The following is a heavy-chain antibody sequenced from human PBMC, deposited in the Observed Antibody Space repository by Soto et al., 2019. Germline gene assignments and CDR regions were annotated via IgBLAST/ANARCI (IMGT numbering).Heavy chain of an antibody. J-gene: IGHJ4*02. CDR2: IYWDGDK. CDR1: GFSLRTSGVG. Sequence: QITLKESGPTLVKPTQTLTLTCTFSGFSLRTSGVGVGWIRQPPGEALEFLALIYWDGDKRYTPSLNSRLAITQDTSKNQVVLTMTNLDPVDTAAFFCVRRTGGFDSWGQGTLVTVSS. CDR3: VRRTGGFDS. V-gene: IGHV2-5*02. D-gene: IGHD3-10*01.